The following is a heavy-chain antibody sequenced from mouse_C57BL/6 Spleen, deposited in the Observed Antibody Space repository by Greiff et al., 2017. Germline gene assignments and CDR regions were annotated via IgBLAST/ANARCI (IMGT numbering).Heavy chain of an antibody. CDR2: INPSSGYT. CDR1: GYTFTSYT. Sequence: VQVVESGAELARPGASVKMSCKASGYTFTSYTMHWVKQRPGQGLEWIGYINPSSGYTKYNQKFKDKATLTADKSSSTAYMQLSSLTSEDSAVYYCARGQFAYWGQGTLVTVSA. CDR3: ARGQFAY. J-gene: IGHJ3*01. V-gene: IGHV1-4*01. D-gene: IGHD3-3*01.